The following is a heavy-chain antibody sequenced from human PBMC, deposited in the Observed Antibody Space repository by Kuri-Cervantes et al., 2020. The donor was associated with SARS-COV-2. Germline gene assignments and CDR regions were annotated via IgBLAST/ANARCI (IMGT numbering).Heavy chain of an antibody. CDR3: ARDPSEDIAIGGYLDY. J-gene: IGHJ4*02. CDR1: GFTFGNYA. Sequence: GGSLRLSCAASGFTFGNYAMNWVRQAPGKGLEWVSFISWNGGSTYYAYSVKGRFTISRDNSKNSLYLQMNSLRAEDTAVYYCARDPSEDIAIGGYLDYWGQGTLVTVSS. D-gene: IGHD2-15*01. CDR2: ISWNGGST. V-gene: IGHV3-43D*03.